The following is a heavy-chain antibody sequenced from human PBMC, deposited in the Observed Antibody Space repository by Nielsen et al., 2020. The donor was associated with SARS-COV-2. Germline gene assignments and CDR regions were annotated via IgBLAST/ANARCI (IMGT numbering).Heavy chain of an antibody. CDR1: GFTFSSYA. V-gene: IGHV3-23*01. CDR2: IGGGGGRT. J-gene: IGHJ3*01. D-gene: IGHD6-13*01. CDR3: VNPVSSSWRA. Sequence: GGSLRLSCAASGFTFSSYAMSWVRQAPGKGLEWVSGIGGGGGRTNYADSVKGRFSISRDNSKNTLYLQMSSLRAEDTAVYYCVNPVSSSWRAWGQGTMVTVSS.